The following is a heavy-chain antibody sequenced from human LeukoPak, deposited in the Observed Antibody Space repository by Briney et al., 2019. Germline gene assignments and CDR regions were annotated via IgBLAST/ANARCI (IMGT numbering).Heavy chain of an antibody. D-gene: IGHD3-22*01. J-gene: IGHJ4*02. Sequence: SETLSLTCAVSGYSISSGYYWGWIRQPPGKGLDWIGSIYHSGSTYYNPSLKSRVTISVDTSKNQFSLKLSSVTAADTAVYYCPTLSSGYYCFDYWSQGTLVTVSS. CDR2: IYHSGST. CDR3: PTLSSGYYCFDY. CDR1: GYSISSGYY. V-gene: IGHV4-38-2*01.